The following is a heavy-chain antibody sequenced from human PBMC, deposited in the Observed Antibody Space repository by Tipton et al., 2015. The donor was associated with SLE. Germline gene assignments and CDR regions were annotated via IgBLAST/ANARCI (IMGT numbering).Heavy chain of an antibody. Sequence: GSLRLSCAASGFTFNNYVMSWVRQAPGEGLEWVSGISASGGNTYYAESVKGRSTISRDNPKNTLYPQMNSLRAEDTAVYDCAKGDATGTTHYFDYWGQGTLVTVSS. CDR1: GFTFNNYV. J-gene: IGHJ4*02. CDR2: ISASGGNT. D-gene: IGHD4-17*01. V-gene: IGHV3-23*01. CDR3: AKGDATGTTHYFDY.